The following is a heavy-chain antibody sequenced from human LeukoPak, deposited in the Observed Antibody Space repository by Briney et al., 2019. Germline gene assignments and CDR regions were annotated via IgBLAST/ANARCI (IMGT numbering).Heavy chain of an antibody. CDR3: AASPSTVTTLPPDY. CDR2: IVVGSGNT. V-gene: IGHV1-58*02. D-gene: IGHD4-17*01. Sequence: SVKVSCKASGFTLTSSAMQWVRQARGQRLEWIGWIVVGSGNTNYAQKFQERVTITRHMSTSTAYMELSSLRSEDTAVYYCAASPSTVTTLPPDYWGQGTLVTVSS. J-gene: IGHJ4*02. CDR1: GFTLTSSA.